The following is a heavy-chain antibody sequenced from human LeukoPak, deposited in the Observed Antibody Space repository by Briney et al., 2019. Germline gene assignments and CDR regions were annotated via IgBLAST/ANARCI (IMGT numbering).Heavy chain of an antibody. CDR2: IYYSGNT. J-gene: IGHJ4*02. Sequence: PSETLSLTCTVSGGSISSDSYHWGWTRQPPGKGLEWIGSIYYSGNTYYNPSLRSRVTLSIDTSKNQFSLKLSSVTAADTAVYYCARRLYFYDNSGYYTDYWGQGTLVTASS. CDR3: ARRLYFYDNSGYYTDY. V-gene: IGHV4-39*01. D-gene: IGHD3-22*01. CDR1: GGSISSDSYH.